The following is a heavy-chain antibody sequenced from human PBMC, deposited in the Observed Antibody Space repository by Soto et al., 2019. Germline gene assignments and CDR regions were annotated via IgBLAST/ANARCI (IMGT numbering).Heavy chain of an antibody. D-gene: IGHD3-22*01. J-gene: IGHJ4*02. CDR3: AREDTYYYDSSGYYDH. V-gene: IGHV3-21*01. CDR1: GFTFSSYS. Sequence: GGSLRLSCAASGFTFSSYSMNWVRQAPGKGLEWVSSISSSSSYIYYADSVKGRFTISRDNAKNSLYLQMNSLRAEDTAVYYCAREDTYYYDSSGYYDHWGQGTLVTVSS. CDR2: ISSSSSYI.